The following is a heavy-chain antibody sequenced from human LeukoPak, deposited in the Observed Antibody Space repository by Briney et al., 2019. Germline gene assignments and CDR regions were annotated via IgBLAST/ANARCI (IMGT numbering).Heavy chain of an antibody. CDR1: GFTFSSYA. D-gene: IGHD3-16*01. CDR3: AKEKIGDRVPYFDY. V-gene: IGHV3-23*01. CDR2: ISGSGGST. Sequence: GASLRLSCAASGFTFSSYAMSWVRQAPGKGLEWVSAISGSGGSTYYADSVKGRFTISRDNSKNTLYLQMNSLRAEDTVVYYCAKEKIGDRVPYFDYWGQGTLVTVSS. J-gene: IGHJ4*02.